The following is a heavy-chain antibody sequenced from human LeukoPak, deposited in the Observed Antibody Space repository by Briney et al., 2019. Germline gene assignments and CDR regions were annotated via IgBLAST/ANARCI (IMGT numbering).Heavy chain of an antibody. CDR1: GGSVSSGNYY. CDR3: ARVDTVTTTFDY. CDR2: IHYTGSL. Sequence: PSETLSLTCTVSGGSVSSGNYYWSWIRQPPGKGLEWIGYIHYTGSLNYNPSLKSRVTISVDTSKNQFSLRLNSVTAADTAVYYCARVDTVTTTFDYWGQGTLVTVSS. D-gene: IGHD4-17*01. J-gene: IGHJ4*02. V-gene: IGHV4-61*01.